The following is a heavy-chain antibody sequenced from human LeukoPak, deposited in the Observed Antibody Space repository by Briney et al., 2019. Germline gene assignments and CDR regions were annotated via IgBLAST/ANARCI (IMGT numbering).Heavy chain of an antibody. CDR2: IYYSGST. D-gene: IGHD2-15*01. CDR1: GVSISSYY. V-gene: IGHV4-59*01. Sequence: SVTLSLTCTVSGVSISSYYWSWIRQPPGKGLEWIGYIYYSGSTNYNPSLKSRVTISVDTSKNQFSLKLSSVTAADTAVYYCARVSYCSGGSCYFGYYGMDVWGQGTTVTVSS. CDR3: ARVSYCSGGSCYFGYYGMDV. J-gene: IGHJ6*02.